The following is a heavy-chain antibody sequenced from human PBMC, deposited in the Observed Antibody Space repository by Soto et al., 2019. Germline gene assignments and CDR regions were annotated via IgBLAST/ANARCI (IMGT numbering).Heavy chain of an antibody. CDR1: GGSISSGDYY. CDR2: IYYSGST. D-gene: IGHD3-3*01. CDR3: ARNGDFWSGYLNWFDP. V-gene: IGHV4-30-4*01. Sequence: SETLSLTCTVSGGSISSGDYYWSWIRQPPGKGLEWIGYIYYSGSTYYNPSLKSRVTISVDTSKNQFSLKLSSVTAADTAVYYCARNGDFWSGYLNWFDPWGQGTLVTSPQ. J-gene: IGHJ5*02.